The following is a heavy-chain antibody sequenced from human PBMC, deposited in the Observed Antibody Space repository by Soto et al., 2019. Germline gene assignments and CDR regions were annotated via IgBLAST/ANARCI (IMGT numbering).Heavy chain of an antibody. V-gene: IGHV3-9*01. J-gene: IGHJ6*02. D-gene: IGHD3-10*01. Sequence: EVQLVESGGGLVQPGRSLRLSCAASGFTFDDYAMHWVRQAPGKGLEWVSGISWNSGSIGYADSVKGRFTISRDNAKNSLYLQMNSLSDEDTALYYCAKDIRDYGSGRHYYYYGMDVWGQGTTVTVSS. CDR1: GFTFDDYA. CDR3: AKDIRDYGSGRHYYYYGMDV. CDR2: ISWNSGSI.